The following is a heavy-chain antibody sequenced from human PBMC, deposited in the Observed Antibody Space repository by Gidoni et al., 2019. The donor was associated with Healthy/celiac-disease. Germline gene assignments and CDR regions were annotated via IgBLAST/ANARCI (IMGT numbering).Heavy chain of an antibody. CDR3: ARALAKDSSGISFDI. V-gene: IGHV4-61*01. Sequence: QVQLQESGPGLGKPSETLSLTCTVSGGDVRRGSYYWSWIRQPPGKGLEWIGYIYYGGSTNYNPSLKSRVTISVDTSKNQFSLKLSSVTAADTAVYYCARALAKDSSGISFDIWGQGTMVTVSS. CDR2: IYYGGST. J-gene: IGHJ3*02. D-gene: IGHD3-22*01. CDR1: GGDVRRGSYY.